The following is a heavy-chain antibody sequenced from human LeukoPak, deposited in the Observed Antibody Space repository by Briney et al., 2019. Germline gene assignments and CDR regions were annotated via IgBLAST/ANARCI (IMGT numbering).Heavy chain of an antibody. CDR2: FDPEDGET. Sequence: ASVKVSCKVSGYTLTELSIHWVRQAPGKGLEWMGGFDPEDGETIYAQKFQGRVTMTEDTSTDTAYMELSSLRSEDTAVYYCATAVTLGWQDGDIDYWGQGTLVTVSS. J-gene: IGHJ4*02. CDR3: ATAVTLGWQDGDIDY. D-gene: IGHD3-10*01. V-gene: IGHV1-24*01. CDR1: GYTLTELS.